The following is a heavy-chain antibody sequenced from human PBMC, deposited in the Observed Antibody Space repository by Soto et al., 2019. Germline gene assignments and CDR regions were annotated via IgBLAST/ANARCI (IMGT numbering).Heavy chain of an antibody. V-gene: IGHV1-69*01. J-gene: IGHJ3*02. CDR2: IIPIFGTA. D-gene: IGHD2-21*02. CDR1: GGTFSSYA. CDR3: ARHIVVVTAIPGAFDI. Sequence: VQLVQSGAEVKKPGSSVKVSCKASGGTFSSYAISWVRQAPGQGLERMGGIIPIFGTANYAQKFQGRVMITEDESTTTAYMELSRLRSEDTAVYYCARHIVVVTAIPGAFDIWGQGTMVTVSS.